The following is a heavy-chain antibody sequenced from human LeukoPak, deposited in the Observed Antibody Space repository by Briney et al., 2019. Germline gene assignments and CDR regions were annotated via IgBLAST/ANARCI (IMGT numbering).Heavy chain of an antibody. Sequence: SETLSLTCTVSGGSISSSSYYWGWIRQPPGKGLEWIGSIYYSGSTYYNPSLKSRVTISVDTSKNQFSLKLSSVTAADTAVYYCASMGPLYDYVWGSYLDAFDIWGQGTMVTVSS. CDR1: GGSISSSSYY. D-gene: IGHD3-16*02. CDR3: ASMGPLYDYVWGSYLDAFDI. J-gene: IGHJ3*02. V-gene: IGHV4-39*07. CDR2: IYYSGST.